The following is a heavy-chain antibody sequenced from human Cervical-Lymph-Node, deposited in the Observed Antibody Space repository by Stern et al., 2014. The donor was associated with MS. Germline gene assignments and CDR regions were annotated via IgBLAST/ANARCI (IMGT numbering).Heavy chain of an antibody. Sequence: EVEVVEYGGGLVQPGGSLRLSCGGSGFSFSRCAMCWVRKAGGKGPEWVSSITHDCVATHYADSVKGRFTISRDSSKNALYLQINSLRVDDTTRYYCAKDIWGYAGMDGWGQGTTVTVSS. CDR3: AKDIWGYAGMDG. V-gene: IGHV3-23*04. CDR1: GFSFSRCA. D-gene: IGHD3-16*01. J-gene: IGHJ6*02. CDR2: ITHDCVAT.